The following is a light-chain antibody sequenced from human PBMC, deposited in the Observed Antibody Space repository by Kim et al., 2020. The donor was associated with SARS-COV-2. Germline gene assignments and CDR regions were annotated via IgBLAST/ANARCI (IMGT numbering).Light chain of an antibody. V-gene: IGKV1-9*01. CDR3: QQFQSYPYT. CDR2: SAS. J-gene: IGKJ2*01. Sequence: SASVGDRVTITCRASQGINSYLAWFQQKPGKAPEHLIYSASTLQSGVPARFSGSGSGTEYSLTITGLQPEDFATYFCQQFQSYPYTFGQGTKLEI. CDR1: QGINSY.